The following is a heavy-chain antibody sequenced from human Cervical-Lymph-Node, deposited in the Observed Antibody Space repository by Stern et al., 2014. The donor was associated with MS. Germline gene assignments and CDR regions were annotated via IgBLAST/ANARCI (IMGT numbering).Heavy chain of an antibody. Sequence: VQLVEPGGGLVQPGGSLRLSCAGSGFTFSNFAITWIRQAPGQGLEWVSGSGTDGGNPYAESVKGRFSISRDNSKNTLYLQMDRLRVEDTAVYYCGKDLHYWSADSWGQGTLVTVSS. J-gene: IGHJ5*02. CDR3: GKDLHYWSADS. CDR1: GFTFSNFA. D-gene: IGHD1-1*01. V-gene: IGHV3-23*04. CDR2: SGTDGGN.